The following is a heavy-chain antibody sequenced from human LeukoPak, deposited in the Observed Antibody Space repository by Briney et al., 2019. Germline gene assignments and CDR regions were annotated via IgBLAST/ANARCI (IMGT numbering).Heavy chain of an antibody. CDR2: INPNSGGT. J-gene: IGHJ4*02. Sequence: ASVKVSCKASGYTFTGYYMHWVRQVPGQGLEWMGWINPNSGGTNYAQKFQGRVTMTRDTSISTAYMELSRLRSDDTAVYYCARELMVRGVPDYWSQGTLVTVSS. CDR3: ARELMVRGVPDY. D-gene: IGHD3-10*01. CDR1: GYTFTGYY. V-gene: IGHV1-2*02.